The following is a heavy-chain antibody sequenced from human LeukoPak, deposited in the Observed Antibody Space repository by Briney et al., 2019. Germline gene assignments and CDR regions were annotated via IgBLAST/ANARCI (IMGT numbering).Heavy chain of an antibody. V-gene: IGHV4-59*12. CDR3: ARGRGGSGYYLGAFDI. J-gene: IGHJ3*02. Sequence: SETLSPTCTVSGGSISSYCWSWIRQPPGKGLEWIGEMYNSGSTNNNPSLQSRVTISIDKSQNQFSLKLSSVTAADTAVYYCARGRGGSGYYLGAFDIWGQGTMVTVSS. CDR2: MYNSGST. CDR1: GGSISSYC. D-gene: IGHD3-22*01.